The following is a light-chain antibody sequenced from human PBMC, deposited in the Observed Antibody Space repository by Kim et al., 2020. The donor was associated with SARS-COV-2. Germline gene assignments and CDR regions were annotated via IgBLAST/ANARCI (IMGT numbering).Light chain of an antibody. CDR1: QSVSNTY. CDR2: GAS. Sequence: PGGRVTLSGRASQSVSNTYLAWYQQKPGQAPRLLIYGASRRATGIPDRFSGSGSGTDFTLTISGLEPEDFAGYDCQQYGIPPITFGQGTRLESK. J-gene: IGKJ5*01. V-gene: IGKV3-20*01. CDR3: QQYGIPPIT.